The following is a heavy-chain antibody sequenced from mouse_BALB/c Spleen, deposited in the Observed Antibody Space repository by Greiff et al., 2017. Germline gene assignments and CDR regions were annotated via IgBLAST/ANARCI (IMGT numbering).Heavy chain of an antibody. Sequence: VQLVESGPGLVAPSQSLSITCTVSGFSLTGYGVNWVRQPPGKGLEWLGMIWGDGSTDYNSALKSRLSISKDNSKSQVFLKMNSLQTDDTARYYCARDRVYGNYAMDYWGQGTSVTVSS. CDR3: ARDRVYGNYAMDY. D-gene: IGHD2-10*02. CDR2: IWGDGST. V-gene: IGHV2-6-7*01. CDR1: GFSLTGYG. J-gene: IGHJ4*01.